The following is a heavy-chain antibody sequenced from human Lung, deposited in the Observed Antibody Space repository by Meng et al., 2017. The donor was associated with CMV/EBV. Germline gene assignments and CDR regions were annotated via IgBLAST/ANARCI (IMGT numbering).Heavy chain of an antibody. V-gene: IGHV3-7*01. J-gene: IGHJ4*02. CDR1: GSTFSSYW. Sequence: GEXXKISCAASGSTFSSYWMSWVRQAPGKGLEWVANIKEDGSAKYYVDSVKGRFTISRDNAKKSLYLQMNSLRAEDTAVYYCARWKPRIDYWGQGTLVTVSS. CDR3: ARWKPRIDY. CDR2: IKEDGSAK. D-gene: IGHD1-1*01.